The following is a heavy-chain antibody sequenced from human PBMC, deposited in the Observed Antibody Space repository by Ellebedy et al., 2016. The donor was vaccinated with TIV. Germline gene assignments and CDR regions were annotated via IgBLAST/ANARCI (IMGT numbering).Heavy chain of an antibody. J-gene: IGHJ6*02. D-gene: IGHD4-11*01. CDR2: IWYDGSNK. CDR1: GFTFSSYG. CDR3: AKTPVDYSIYGMDV. Sequence: GESLKISCAASGFTFSSYGMHWVRQAPGKGLEWVAVIWYDGSNKYYADSVKGRFTISRDNSKNTLYLQMNSLRAEDTAVYYCAKTPVDYSIYGMDVWGQGTTVTVSS. V-gene: IGHV3-33*08.